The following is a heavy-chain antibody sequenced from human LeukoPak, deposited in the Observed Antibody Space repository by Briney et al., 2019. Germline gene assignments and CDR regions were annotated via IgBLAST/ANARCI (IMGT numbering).Heavy chain of an antibody. J-gene: IGHJ6*02. Sequence: ASVKVSCKASGYTFTSYGISWVRQAPGQGLEWMGWISAYNGKTNYAQKLQGRVTMTTDTSTSTAYMELRSLRSDDTAVYYCARGNCSGGSCYSVLDYYYGMDVWGQGTTVTVSS. D-gene: IGHD2-15*01. V-gene: IGHV1-18*01. CDR3: ARGNCSGGSCYSVLDYYYGMDV. CDR1: GYTFTSYG. CDR2: ISAYNGKT.